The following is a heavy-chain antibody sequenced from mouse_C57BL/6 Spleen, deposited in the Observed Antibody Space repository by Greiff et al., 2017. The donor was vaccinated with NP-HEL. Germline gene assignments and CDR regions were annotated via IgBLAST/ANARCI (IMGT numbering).Heavy chain of an antibody. V-gene: IGHV1-80*01. CDR1: GYAFSSYW. CDR3: ARTGYDEYFDV. J-gene: IGHJ1*03. CDR2: IYPGDGDT. D-gene: IGHD2-2*01. Sequence: VQLQQSGAELVKPGASVKISCKASGYAFSSYWMNWVKQRPGKGLEWIGQIYPGDGDTNYNGKFKGKATLTADKSSSSAYMQLSSLTSEDSAVYFCARTGYDEYFDVWGTGTTVTVSS.